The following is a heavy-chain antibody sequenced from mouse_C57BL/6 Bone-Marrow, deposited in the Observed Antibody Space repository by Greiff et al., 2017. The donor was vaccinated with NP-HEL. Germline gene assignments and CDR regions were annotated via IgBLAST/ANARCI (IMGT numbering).Heavy chain of an antibody. V-gene: IGHV1-55*01. CDR1: GYTFTSYW. CDR3: AREGDYGSSYGYFDV. Sequence: VQLQQPGAELVKPGASVKMSCKASGYTFTSYWITWVKQRPGQGLEWIGDIYPGSGSTNYNEKFKSKATLTVDTSSSTAYMQLSSLTSEDSAVYYCAREGDYGSSYGYFDVWGTGTTVTVSS. J-gene: IGHJ1*03. CDR2: IYPGSGST. D-gene: IGHD1-1*01.